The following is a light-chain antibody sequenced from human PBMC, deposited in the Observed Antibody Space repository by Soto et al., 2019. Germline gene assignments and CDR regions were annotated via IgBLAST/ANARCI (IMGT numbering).Light chain of an antibody. CDR3: QQRSNWLPTT. J-gene: IGKJ5*01. CDR2: GAS. Sequence: EIVLTQSPGTLSLSPGERDTLCCRASQSVISTYLAWYQQKPGQAPRLLIYGASSRATGIPDRFSGSGSGTDFTLTISSLEPEDFAVYYCQQRSNWLPTTFGQGTLLEI. V-gene: IGKV3D-20*02. CDR1: QSVISTY.